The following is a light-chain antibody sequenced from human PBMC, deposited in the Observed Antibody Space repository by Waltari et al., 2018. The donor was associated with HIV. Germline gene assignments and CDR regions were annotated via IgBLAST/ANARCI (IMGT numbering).Light chain of an antibody. CDR2: AAS. CDR1: QGIRTD. V-gene: IGKV1-17*01. CDR3: RQHNSYPRT. Sequence: DIQMTQSPSSLSASVGDRVTITCRASQGIRTDLGWYQQKPGKAPKLLIYAASSLQSGVPSRCSGSGSGTEFTLTISSLQPEDFATYYCRQHNSYPRTFGQGTKLEIK. J-gene: IGKJ2*02.